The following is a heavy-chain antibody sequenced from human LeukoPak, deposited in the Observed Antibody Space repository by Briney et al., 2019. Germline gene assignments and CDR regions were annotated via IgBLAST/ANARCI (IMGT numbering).Heavy chain of an antibody. CDR3: SRIFYHGSTGYYPDH. D-gene: IGHD3-9*01. CDR2: SKNKANAYST. J-gene: IGHJ4*02. V-gene: IGHV3-72*01. CDR1: GFTFSDHH. Sequence: GGSLRLSCAVSGFTFSDHHMDWVRQALGKGLEWIGRSKNKANAYSTVYAASVKGRFTFSRDDPKNSLYLQMDSLKDEDTAVYYCSRIFYHGSTGYYPDHWGQGTLVTVSS.